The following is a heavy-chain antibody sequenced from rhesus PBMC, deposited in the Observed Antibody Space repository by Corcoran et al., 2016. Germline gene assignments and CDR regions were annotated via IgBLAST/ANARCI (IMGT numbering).Heavy chain of an antibody. J-gene: IGHJ5-1*01. CDR1: GGSISSSNW. D-gene: IGHD3-16*01. CDR2: ISGSSGST. V-gene: IGHV4S19*01. CDR3: ARDSGSYYQNRFDV. Sequence: QVQLQESGPGLVKPSETLSLTCAVSGGSISSSNWWSWVRQPPGNGLEWIGYISGSSGSTVYNPTRKSRVTISKETSKNQFSLKLSSVTAADTAVYYCARDSGSYYQNRFDVWGPGVLVTVSS.